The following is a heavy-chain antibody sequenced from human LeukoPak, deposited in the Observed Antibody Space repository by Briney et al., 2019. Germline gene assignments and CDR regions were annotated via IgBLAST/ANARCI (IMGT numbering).Heavy chain of an antibody. Sequence: PGGSLRLSCAASGFTLDDYGMSWVPQAPGKGLEWVSGINWNGGSTGYADSVKGRFTISRDNAKNSLYLQMNTLRAEDTAFYFCAKDSPFYYDSSGYYYWRWFDYWGQGALVTVSS. J-gene: IGHJ4*02. CDR3: AKDSPFYYDSSGYYYWRWFDY. CDR1: GFTLDDYG. D-gene: IGHD3-22*01. V-gene: IGHV3-20*04. CDR2: INWNGGST.